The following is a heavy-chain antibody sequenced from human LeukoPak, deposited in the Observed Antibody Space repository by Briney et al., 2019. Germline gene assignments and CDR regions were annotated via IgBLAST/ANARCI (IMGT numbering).Heavy chain of an antibody. CDR1: GGSLSGYY. J-gene: IGHJ5*02. Sequence: PSETLSLTCAVYGGSLSGYYWSWIRQPPGKGLTWIGEINHSGSTNYNPSLKSRVTISVDTSKNQFSLKLSSVTAADTAIYYCARGQQLGSYNWFDPWGQGTLVTVSS. V-gene: IGHV4-34*01. CDR3: ARGQQLGSYNWFDP. D-gene: IGHD1-1*01. CDR2: INHSGST.